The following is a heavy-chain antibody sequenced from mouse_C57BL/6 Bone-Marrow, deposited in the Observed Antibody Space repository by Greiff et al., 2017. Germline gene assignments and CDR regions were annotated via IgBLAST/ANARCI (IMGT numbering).Heavy chain of an antibody. CDR3: ARRRLRLYFDY. Sequence: VKLQQPGAELVKPGASVKLSCKASGYTFTSYWMHWVKQRPGQGLEWIGMIHPNSGSTNYNEKFKSKATLTVDKSSSTAYMQLSSLTSEDSAVYYCARRRLRLYFDYWGQGTTLTVSS. J-gene: IGHJ2*01. CDR2: IHPNSGST. CDR1: GYTFTSYW. D-gene: IGHD2-4*01. V-gene: IGHV1-64*01.